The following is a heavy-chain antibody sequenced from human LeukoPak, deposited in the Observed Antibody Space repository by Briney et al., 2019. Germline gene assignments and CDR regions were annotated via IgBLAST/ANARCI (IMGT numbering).Heavy chain of an antibody. CDR2: SYHSGST. Sequence: SETLSLTCTVSGGSISSGGYYWSWIRQPPGKGLEWIGYSYHSGSTYYNPSLKSRVTISVDRSKNQFSLKLSSVTAADTAVYYCARDRGLLYYYYMDVWGKGTTVTVSS. CDR3: ARDRGLLYYYYMDV. CDR1: GGSISSGGYY. D-gene: IGHD5-12*01. V-gene: IGHV4-30-2*01. J-gene: IGHJ6*03.